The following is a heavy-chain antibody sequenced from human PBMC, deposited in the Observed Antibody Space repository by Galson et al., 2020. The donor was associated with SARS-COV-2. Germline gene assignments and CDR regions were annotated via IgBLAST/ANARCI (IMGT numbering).Heavy chain of an antibody. CDR2: MNPNSGNT. Sequence: ASVKVSCTASGYTFTSSDINWVRPATGQGPEWMGWMNPNSGNTGYAQKSQGRVTMTRNTSISTAYMELSSLRSEDTAVYYCARGYCRGGSCYTVAYYYYYYGMDVWGQWTTVTVS. CDR3: ARGYCRGGSCYTVAYYYYYYGMDV. CDR1: GYTFTSSD. V-gene: IGHV1-8*01. D-gene: IGHD2-15*01. J-gene: IGHJ6*02.